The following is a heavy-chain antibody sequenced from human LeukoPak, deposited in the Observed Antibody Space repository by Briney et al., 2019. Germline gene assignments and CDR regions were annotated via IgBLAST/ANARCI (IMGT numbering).Heavy chain of an antibody. CDR3: ARWGVGYYFDY. D-gene: IGHD2-8*01. Sequence: SSETLSLTCAVYGGSFSGYYWSWIRQPPGKGLEWIGEINHSGSTNYNPSLKSRVTISVDTSKNQFSLKLSSVTAADTAVYYCARWGVGYYFDYWGQGTLVTVSS. CDR1: GGSFSGYY. J-gene: IGHJ4*02. CDR2: INHSGST. V-gene: IGHV4-34*01.